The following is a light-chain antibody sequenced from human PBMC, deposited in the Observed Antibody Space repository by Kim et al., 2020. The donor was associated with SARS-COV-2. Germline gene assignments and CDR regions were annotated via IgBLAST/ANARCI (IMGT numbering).Light chain of an antibody. CDR2: DAS. Sequence: EILLTQSPATLSLSPGERATLSCRASQNINKYLGWYQQKPGQAPRLLIYDASNRATGIPARFSASGSGTDFTLTISRLEPEDFAVYYCQQRGQWPITFGQGTRLEIK. CDR3: QQRGQWPIT. CDR1: QNINKY. V-gene: IGKV3-11*01. J-gene: IGKJ5*01.